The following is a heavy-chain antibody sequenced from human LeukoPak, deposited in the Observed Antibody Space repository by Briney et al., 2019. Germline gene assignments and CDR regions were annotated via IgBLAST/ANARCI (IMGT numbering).Heavy chain of an antibody. CDR2: IYHSGST. Sequence: SETLSLTCAVSGGSISSSSWWSWVRPPPGKGLEWIGEIYHSGSTNYNPSLKSRVTISVDKSKNQFSLKLSSVTAADTAVYYCARDSYCSSTSCYAYFDYWGQGTLVTVSS. CDR1: GGSISSSSW. V-gene: IGHV4-4*02. CDR3: ARDSYCSSTSCYAYFDY. D-gene: IGHD2-2*01. J-gene: IGHJ4*02.